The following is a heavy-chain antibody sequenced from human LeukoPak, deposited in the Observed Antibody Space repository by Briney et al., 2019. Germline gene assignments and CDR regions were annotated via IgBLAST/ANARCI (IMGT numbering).Heavy chain of an antibody. D-gene: IGHD4-23*01. CDR2: ISYDGSNK. Sequence: GGSLRLSCAASGFTFSSYGMHWVRQAPGKGLEWVAVISYDGSNKYYADSVKGRFTISRDNSKSTLYLQMNSLRAEDTAVYYCAKAGYYGGNPLCWGQGTMVTVSS. CDR1: GFTFSSYG. J-gene: IGHJ3*01. CDR3: AKAGYYGGNPLC. V-gene: IGHV3-30*18.